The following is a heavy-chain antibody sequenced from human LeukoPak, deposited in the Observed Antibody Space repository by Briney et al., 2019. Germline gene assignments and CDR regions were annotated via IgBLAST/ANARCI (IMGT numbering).Heavy chain of an antibody. V-gene: IGHV3-30*03. J-gene: IGHJ4*02. CDR1: GFSFSRHG. D-gene: IGHD3-3*01. Sequence: GGSLRLSCAPSGFSFSRHGMHWVRQAPGKGLEWVAIISNDGSRKYYAHSVEGRFTISRDNSKNTLYLQMDSLRAEDTAVYYCARDRAWNYFDYWGQGTLVTVSS. CDR3: ARDRAWNYFDY. CDR2: ISNDGSRK.